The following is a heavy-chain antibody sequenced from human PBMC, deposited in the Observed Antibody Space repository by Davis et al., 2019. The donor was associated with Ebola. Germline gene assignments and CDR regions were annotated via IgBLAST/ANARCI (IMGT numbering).Heavy chain of an antibody. Sequence: ASVKVSCKASGYTFSSYYIHWVRQAPGQGLEWMGIINPSGGRTTFAPKFQGRVTMTEDTSTDTAYMELSSLRSEDTAVYYCATGIKLEFSGDQFDYWGQGTLATVSS. J-gene: IGHJ4*02. V-gene: IGHV1-46*01. CDR2: INPSGGRT. CDR1: GYTFSSYY. D-gene: IGHD3-16*02. CDR3: ATGIKLEFSGDQFDY.